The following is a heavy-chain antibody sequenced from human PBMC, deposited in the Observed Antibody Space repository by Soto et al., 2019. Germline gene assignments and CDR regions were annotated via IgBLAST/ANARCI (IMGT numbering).Heavy chain of an antibody. CDR1: GFTFSSYG. V-gene: IGHV3-30*18. CDR2: ILYDGSNK. Sequence: QVQLVESGGGVVQPGRSLRLSCAASGFTFSSYGMHWVRQAPGKGLEWVAVILYDGSNKYYADSVKGRFTISRDNSKNTLYLQMNSLRAEDTAVYYCAKDLVTMIVVVIPYFDYWGQGTLVTVSS. CDR3: AKDLVTMIVVVIPYFDY. J-gene: IGHJ4*02. D-gene: IGHD3-22*01.